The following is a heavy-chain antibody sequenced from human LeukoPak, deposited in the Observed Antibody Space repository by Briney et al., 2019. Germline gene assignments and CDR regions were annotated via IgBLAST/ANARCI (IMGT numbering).Heavy chain of an antibody. J-gene: IGHJ4*02. CDR1: GFTFSSYA. Sequence: GGSLRLSCAASGFTFSSYAMSWVRQAPGKGLEWVSAIVGSGGNSFYADSVKGRFTISRDNSKNTVYLQMNTLRAEDTAVYYCAKGDPYCGGDCYPNLGFDYWGQGTLVTVSS. D-gene: IGHD2-21*02. CDR2: IVGSGGNS. CDR3: AKGDPYCGGDCYPNLGFDY. V-gene: IGHV3-23*01.